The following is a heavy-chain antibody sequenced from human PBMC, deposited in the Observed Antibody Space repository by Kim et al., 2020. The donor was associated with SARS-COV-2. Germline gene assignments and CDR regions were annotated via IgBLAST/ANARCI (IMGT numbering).Heavy chain of an antibody. CDR2: ISYDGSNK. J-gene: IGHJ6*02. CDR1: GFTFSSYA. D-gene: IGHD3-10*01. V-gene: IGHV3-30-3*01. CDR3: ARESAIGEGRIYYYYGMDV. Sequence: GGSLRLSCAASGFTFSSYAMHWVRQAPGKGLEWVAVISYDGSNKYYADSVKGRFTISRDNSKNTLYLQMNSLRAEDTAVYYCARESAIGEGRIYYYYGMDVWGQGTTVTVSS.